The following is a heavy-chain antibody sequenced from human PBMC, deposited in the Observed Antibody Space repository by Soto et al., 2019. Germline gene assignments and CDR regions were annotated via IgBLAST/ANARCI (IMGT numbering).Heavy chain of an antibody. CDR2: VHHSGAT. CDR1: GDSITGDNW. CDR3: ATQGFYRMGV. J-gene: IGHJ6*02. V-gene: IGHV4-4*02. Sequence: PSETLSLTCAVSGDSITGDNWWSWVRQPPGKGLEWIGEVHHSGATNYNPSLKSRVTISVDGSKNQFSLKLNSVTAADTAMFYCATQGFYRMGVWGRGTTVTVSS.